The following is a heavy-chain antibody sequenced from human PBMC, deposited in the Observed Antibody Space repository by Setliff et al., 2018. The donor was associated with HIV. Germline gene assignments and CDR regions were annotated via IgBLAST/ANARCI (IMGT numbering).Heavy chain of an antibody. J-gene: IGHJ3*02. CDR2: IYYSGST. CDR3: ARFPLLHKNAFDI. D-gene: IGHD2-15*01. V-gene: IGHV4-59*01. CDR1: GGSISSNY. Sequence: SETLSLTCTVSGGSISSNYWSWMRQPPGKGLEWIGHIYYSGSTNCNPSPKSRVTISVDTSRNQFSLNLSAVTAADTAVYYCARFPLLHKNAFDIWGQGTMVTVSS.